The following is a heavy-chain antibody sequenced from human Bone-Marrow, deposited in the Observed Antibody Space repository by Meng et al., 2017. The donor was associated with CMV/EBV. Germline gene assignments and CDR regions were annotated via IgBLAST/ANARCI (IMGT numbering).Heavy chain of an antibody. CDR2: IRYDGSNK. D-gene: IGHD6-6*01. J-gene: IGHJ6*02. Sequence: GESLKISCAASGFTFSSYGMHWVRQAPGKGLEWVAFIRYDGSNKYYADSVKGRFTISRDNSKNTLYLQMNSLRAEDTAVYYCAKPIAARGRYGMDVWGQGTMVTVSS. V-gene: IGHV3-30*02. CDR3: AKPIAARGRYGMDV. CDR1: GFTFSSYG.